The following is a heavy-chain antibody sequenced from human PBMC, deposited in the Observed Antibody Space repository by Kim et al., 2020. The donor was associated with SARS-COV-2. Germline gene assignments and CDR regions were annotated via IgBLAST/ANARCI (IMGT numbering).Heavy chain of an antibody. J-gene: IGHJ3*02. CDR2: ISSSSSYT. D-gene: IGHD3-9*01. Sequence: GGSLRLSCAASGFTFSDYYMSWIRQAPGKGLEWVSYISSSSSYTNYADSVKGRFTISRDNAKNSLYLQMNSLRAEDTAVYYCAREPGGDDILTGYYLSGAFDIWGQGTMVTVSS. CDR1: GFTFSDYY. CDR3: AREPGGDDILTGYYLSGAFDI. V-gene: IGHV3-11*06.